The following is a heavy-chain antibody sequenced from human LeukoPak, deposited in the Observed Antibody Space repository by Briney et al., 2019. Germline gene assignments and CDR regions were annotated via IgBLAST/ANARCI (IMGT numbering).Heavy chain of an antibody. J-gene: IGHJ3*02. V-gene: IGHV4-4*07. D-gene: IGHD2-8*01. CDR2: IFTSGTT. CDR1: GGSIRSYY. Sequence: SETLSLTCTVSGGSIRSYYWSWLRQPAGKGLEWIGRIFTSGTTDYNPSLKSRVTMSVDTSKNQFSLKLSSVTAADTAVYYCARSYGINDAFDIWGQGTMVTVSS. CDR3: ARSYGINDAFDI.